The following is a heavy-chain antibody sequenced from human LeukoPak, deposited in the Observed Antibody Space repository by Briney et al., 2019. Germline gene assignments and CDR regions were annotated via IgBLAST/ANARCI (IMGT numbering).Heavy chain of an antibody. CDR1: GYSISSGYY. CDR2: IYHSEST. Sequence: PSETLSLTCAVSGYSISSGYYWGWIRQPPGKGLEWIGTIYHSESTYYNPSLKSRVTISVDTSKNQFSLKLSSVTAADTAVYYCARSVAKTLGYCSSTSCYGLHAFDIWGQGTMVTVSS. V-gene: IGHV4-38-2*01. J-gene: IGHJ3*02. D-gene: IGHD2-2*01. CDR3: ARSVAKTLGYCSSTSCYGLHAFDI.